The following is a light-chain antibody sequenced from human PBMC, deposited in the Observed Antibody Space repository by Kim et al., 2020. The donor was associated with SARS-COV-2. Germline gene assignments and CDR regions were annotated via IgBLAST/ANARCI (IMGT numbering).Light chain of an antibody. CDR1: QSISSW. CDR2: AAS. Sequence: DIQMTQSPSTLSASVGDRVTITCRASQSISSWLAWYQQKPGKAPKLLIYAASSLESGVPSRFSGSGSGTEFTLTISSLQPDDFATYYYQQYSIYWTFGQGTKVDIK. CDR3: QQYSIYWT. J-gene: IGKJ1*01. V-gene: IGKV1-5*01.